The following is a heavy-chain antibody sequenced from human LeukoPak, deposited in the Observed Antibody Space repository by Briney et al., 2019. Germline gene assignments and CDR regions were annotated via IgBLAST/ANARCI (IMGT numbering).Heavy chain of an antibody. CDR3: ARDQRDFWSGYTTDYFDY. J-gene: IGHJ4*02. D-gene: IGHD3-3*01. Sequence: PGGSLRLSCAASGFNFDDFVMHWVRQAPGRGLEWVSGISWNSGSIGYADSVKGRFTISRDNAKNSLYLQMNSLRAEDTAVYYCARDQRDFWSGYTTDYFDYWGQGTLVTVSS. CDR1: GFNFDDFV. CDR2: ISWNSGSI. V-gene: IGHV3-9*01.